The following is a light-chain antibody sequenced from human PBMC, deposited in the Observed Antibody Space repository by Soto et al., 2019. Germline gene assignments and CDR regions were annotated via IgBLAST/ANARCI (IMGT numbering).Light chain of an antibody. CDR2: GAS. V-gene: IGKV3-20*01. CDR3: QQYGSSGT. J-gene: IGKJ1*01. Sequence: EIVLTQSPATLSLSPGERATFSCRASQSVSSYLAWYQQKPGQAPRLLIYGASNRATGIPDRFSGSGSGTDFTLTISRLEPEDFAVYYCQQYGSSGTFGQGTKVDIK. CDR1: QSVSSY.